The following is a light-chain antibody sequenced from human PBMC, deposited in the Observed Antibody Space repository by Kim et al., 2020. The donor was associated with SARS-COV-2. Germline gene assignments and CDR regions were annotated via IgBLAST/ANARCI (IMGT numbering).Light chain of an antibody. V-gene: IGKV1-27*01. CDR1: QGVGTS. CDR3: QKYDSAPQT. Sequence: SASVGDRVTITCRASQGVGTSLAWYQQKPGKVPKLLIYAASNLHSGVPSRFIGSGSGTDFTLTIDTLQPEDFATYYCQKYDSAPQTFGPGTKLEI. J-gene: IGKJ2*01. CDR2: AAS.